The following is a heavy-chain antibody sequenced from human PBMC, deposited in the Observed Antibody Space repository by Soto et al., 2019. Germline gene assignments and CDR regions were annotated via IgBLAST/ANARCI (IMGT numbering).Heavy chain of an antibody. J-gene: IGHJ4*02. V-gene: IGHV3-21*01. D-gene: IGHD3-16*01. CDR1: GFTFSSYS. CDR3: ATNPFYGKGDTFDY. Sequence: EVQLVESGGGLVKPGGSLRLSCAASGFTFSSYSMNWVRQAPGKGLEWVSSISSSSSYIYYADSVKGRFTISRDNAKNSLYLQMNSLRAEDTAVYYCATNPFYGKGDTFDYWGQGTLVTVSS. CDR2: ISSSSSYI.